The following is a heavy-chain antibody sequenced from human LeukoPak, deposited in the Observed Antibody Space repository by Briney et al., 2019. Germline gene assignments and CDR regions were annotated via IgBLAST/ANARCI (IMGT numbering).Heavy chain of an antibody. D-gene: IGHD6-19*01. CDR1: GFTFSSYA. CDR2: ISGSGSNT. V-gene: IGHV3-23*01. CDR3: AKDHSQFRGFDP. Sequence: PGGSLRLSCAASGFTFSSYAMSWVRQAPGKGLEWVSGISGSGSNTYYTDSVKGRFTISRDNSKNTLYLQMNSLRAEDTAVYYCAKDHSQFRGFDPWGQGTLVTVSS. J-gene: IGHJ5*02.